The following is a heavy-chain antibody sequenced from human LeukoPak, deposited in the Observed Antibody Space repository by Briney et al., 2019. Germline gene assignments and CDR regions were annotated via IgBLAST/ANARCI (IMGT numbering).Heavy chain of an antibody. CDR2: FDPEDGET. Sequence: ASVKVSCKVSGYTLTESSMHWVRQAPGKGLEWMGGFDPEDGETIYAQKFQGRVTMTEDTSTDTAYMELSSLRSEDTAVYYCATMDSNYVNWFDPWGQGTLVTVSS. CDR1: GYTLTESS. J-gene: IGHJ5*02. CDR3: ATMDSNYVNWFDP. V-gene: IGHV1-24*01. D-gene: IGHD4-11*01.